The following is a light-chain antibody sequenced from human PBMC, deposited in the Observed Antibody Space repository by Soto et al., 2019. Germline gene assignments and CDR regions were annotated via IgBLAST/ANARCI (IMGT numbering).Light chain of an antibody. CDR3: QQYGSSPRT. V-gene: IGKV3-20*01. Sequence: EIVLTQSPGTLSLSPGERATLSCRASQSIGSNYVAWYQQKPGQGPRLLIYGASSRATGIPDRFSGSGSGTDFTLIISRLEPEDFAMYYCQQYGSSPRTGGQGTKVDIK. CDR1: QSIGSNY. J-gene: IGKJ1*01. CDR2: GAS.